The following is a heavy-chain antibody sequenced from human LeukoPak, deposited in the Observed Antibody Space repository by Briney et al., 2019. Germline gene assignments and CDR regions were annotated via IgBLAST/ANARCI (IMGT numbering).Heavy chain of an antibody. D-gene: IGHD6-13*01. Sequence: SETLSLTCTVSGGSISSSSYYWGWHRQPPGRGLEWIGSIYYSGSKYYNPSLKRRVTISVPTSKNQFSLKLSSATAADTAVYYCARPRRQLVRGPLDYWGQGTLVTVSS. CDR1: GGSISSSSYY. J-gene: IGHJ4*02. V-gene: IGHV4-39*01. CDR2: IYYSGSK. CDR3: ARPRRQLVRGPLDY.